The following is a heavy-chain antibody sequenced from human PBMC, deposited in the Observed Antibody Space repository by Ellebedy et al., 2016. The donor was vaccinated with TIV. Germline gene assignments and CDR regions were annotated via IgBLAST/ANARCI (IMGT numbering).Heavy chain of an antibody. J-gene: IGHJ4*01. CDR3: ARASIVGATSSCFDY. CDR1: GFTFSNYA. CDR2: ITGNGINT. V-gene: IGHV3-23*01. D-gene: IGHD1-26*01. Sequence: GGSLRLSCAASGFTFSNYAMSWVRQAPGKGLEWVSAITGNGINTYHTDSVKGRFTISRDNSKNTLYLQMNSLRAEDTAVYYCARASIVGATSSCFDYWGHGTLVTVSS.